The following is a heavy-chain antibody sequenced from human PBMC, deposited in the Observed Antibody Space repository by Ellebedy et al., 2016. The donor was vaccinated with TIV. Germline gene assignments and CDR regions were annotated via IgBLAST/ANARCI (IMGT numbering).Heavy chain of an antibody. Sequence: SGPTLVKPTETLTLTCTVSGFSLSNIIMGVSWFRQPPGKALEWLAHIFPNEKESYTSSLKRRLTISKDTAKSHVVLTMSNMNPVDAATYYCARTLRYCGGDCSFLFDFWGQGTLVTVSS. CDR1: GFSLSNIIMG. CDR3: ARTLRYCGGDCSFLFDF. V-gene: IGHV2-26*01. D-gene: IGHD2-21*02. J-gene: IGHJ4*02. CDR2: IFPNEKE.